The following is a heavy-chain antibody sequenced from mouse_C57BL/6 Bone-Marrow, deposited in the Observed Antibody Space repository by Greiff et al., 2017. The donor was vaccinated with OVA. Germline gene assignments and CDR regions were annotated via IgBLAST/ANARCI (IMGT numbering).Heavy chain of an antibody. V-gene: IGHV1-72*01. CDR3: ARLRDGYYELWFAY. CDR2: IDPNSGGT. CDR1: GYTFTSYW. D-gene: IGHD2-3*01. Sequence: QVQLQQPGAELVKPGASVKLSCKASGYTFTSYWMHWVKQRPGRGLEWIGRIDPNSGGTKYNEKFKSKATLTVDKPSSTAYMQISSLTSEDSAVYYCARLRDGYYELWFAYWGQGTLVTVSA. J-gene: IGHJ3*01.